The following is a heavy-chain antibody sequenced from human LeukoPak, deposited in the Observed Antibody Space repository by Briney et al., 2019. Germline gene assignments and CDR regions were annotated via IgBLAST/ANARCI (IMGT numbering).Heavy chain of an antibody. CDR1: GGSISSGGHS. Sequence: PSETLSLTCTVSGGSISSGGHSWSWIRQPPGKGLEWIGYIYHSGSGSTYYNPSLKSRVTISIDKSKNQFSLKLNSVTAADTAVYYCARHYVWGSNRYYPFDYWGQGTLVTVSS. V-gene: IGHV4-30-2*01. CDR3: ARHYVWGSNRYYPFDY. D-gene: IGHD3-16*02. CDR2: IYHSGSGST. J-gene: IGHJ4*02.